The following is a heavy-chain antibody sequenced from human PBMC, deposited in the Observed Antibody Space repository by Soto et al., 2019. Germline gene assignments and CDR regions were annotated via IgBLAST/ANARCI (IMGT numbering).Heavy chain of an antibody. CDR2: IYISGST. Sequence: QVQLQESGPGLVKPSETLSLTCTVSGDSISSYYWSWLRQPAGKGLEWIGRIYISGSTDYNPSLKSRVSMSVDRSKNQFSLKLTSVTAADTAVYYCVRDCSGGGCYSDYGMDVWGQGTTVTVSS. D-gene: IGHD2-15*01. CDR1: GDSISSYY. J-gene: IGHJ6*02. CDR3: VRDCSGGGCYSDYGMDV. V-gene: IGHV4-4*07.